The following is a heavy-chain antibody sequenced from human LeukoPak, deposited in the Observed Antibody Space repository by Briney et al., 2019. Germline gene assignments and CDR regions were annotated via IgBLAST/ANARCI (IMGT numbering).Heavy chain of an antibody. Sequence: SETLSLTCTVSGGSISSYYWSWLRQPPVKGLEWIGYIYYSGSTNYNPSLKSRVTISVDTSKNQFSLKLSSVTAADTAVYYCARHIGGYYFDYWGQGILVTVSS. D-gene: IGHD1-26*01. J-gene: IGHJ4*02. CDR1: GGSISSYY. CDR2: IYYSGST. V-gene: IGHV4-59*08. CDR3: ARHIGGYYFDY.